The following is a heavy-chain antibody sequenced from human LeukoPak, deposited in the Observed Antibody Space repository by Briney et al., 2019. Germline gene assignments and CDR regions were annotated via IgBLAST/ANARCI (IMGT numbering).Heavy chain of an antibody. CDR2: IKSKTDGGTT. CDR3: TTEERVSSGYCSGGSCYIDY. V-gene: IGHV3-15*01. Sequence: GGSLRLSCAASRLMFSDHYMDWVRQAPGKGLEWVGRIKSKTDGGTTDYAAPVKGRFIISRDDSKNTLYLQMNSLKAEDTAVYYCTTEERVSSGYCSGGSCYIDYWGQGTLVTVSS. J-gene: IGHJ4*02. D-gene: IGHD2-15*01. CDR1: RLMFSDHY.